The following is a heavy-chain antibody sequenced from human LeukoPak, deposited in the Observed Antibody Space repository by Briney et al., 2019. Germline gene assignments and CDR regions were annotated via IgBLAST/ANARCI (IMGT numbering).Heavy chain of an antibody. Sequence: GSLRLSCVASGFTFSRHWMSWVRQAPGKGLEWVANMKQDGSEIYYLDSVKGRFTISRDNAKNSLYLEMNGLRAEDSALYYCTREGYTSSALDAFDIWGQGTMVTVS. D-gene: IGHD6-13*01. J-gene: IGHJ3*02. CDR1: GFTFSRHW. CDR3: TREGYTSSALDAFDI. V-gene: IGHV3-7*03. CDR2: MKQDGSEI.